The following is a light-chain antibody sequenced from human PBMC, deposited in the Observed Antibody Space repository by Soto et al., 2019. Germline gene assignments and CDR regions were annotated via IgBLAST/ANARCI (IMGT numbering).Light chain of an antibody. CDR2: GDS. CDR3: QSYDSSLRGWL. J-gene: IGLJ3*02. V-gene: IGLV1-40*01. CDR1: SSNIGAGYN. Sequence: QSVMTQPPSVSGAPGQRVTISCTGSSSNIGAGYNVHWYQQVPGTAPKLLIYGDSNRPSGVPDRFSGSKSGTSASLAITGLQAEDEADYYCQSYDSSLRGWLFGGGTKRTVL.